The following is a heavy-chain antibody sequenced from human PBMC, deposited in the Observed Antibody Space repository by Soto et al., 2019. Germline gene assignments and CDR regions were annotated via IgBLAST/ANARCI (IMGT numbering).Heavy chain of an antibody. V-gene: IGHV6-1*01. Sequence: SQTLSLTCVISGDSVSSNSAAWNWIRQSPSRGLEWLGRTYYRSKWYNDYAVSVKSRITINPDTSKNQFSLQLNSVTPEDTAVYYCARDELLWFGDDTKYYYYYGMDVWGQGTTVTVSS. CDR3: ARDELLWFGDDTKYYYYYGMDV. CDR2: TYYRSKWYN. J-gene: IGHJ6*02. D-gene: IGHD3-10*01. CDR1: GDSVSSNSAA.